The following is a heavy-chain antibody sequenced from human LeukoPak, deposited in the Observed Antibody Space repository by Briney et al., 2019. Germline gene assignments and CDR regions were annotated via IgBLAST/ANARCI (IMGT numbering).Heavy chain of an antibody. CDR2: IWYDGSNK. D-gene: IGHD3-10*01. CDR1: GFTFSSYG. V-gene: IGHV3-33*01. Sequence: GGSLRLSCAASGFTFSSYGMHWVRQAPGKGLEWVAVIWYDGSNKYYADFVKGRFTISRDNSKNTLYLQMNSLRADDTAVYYCARDLSWFGEFDYWGQGTLVTASS. CDR3: ARDLSWFGEFDY. J-gene: IGHJ4*02.